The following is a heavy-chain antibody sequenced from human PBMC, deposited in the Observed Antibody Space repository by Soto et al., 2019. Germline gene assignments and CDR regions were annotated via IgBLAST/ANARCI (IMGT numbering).Heavy chain of an antibody. CDR3: ARDMGYIMANDYYYYGMDV. D-gene: IGHD5-12*01. Sequence: GASLKVSCKASGYTFTSYGISWVRQAPGQGLEWMGWISAYNGNTNYAQKLQGRVTMTTDTSTSTAYMELRSLRSDDTAVYYCARDMGYIMANDYYYYGMDVWGQGTTVTVSS. CDR1: GYTFTSYG. V-gene: IGHV1-18*01. CDR2: ISAYNGNT. J-gene: IGHJ6*02.